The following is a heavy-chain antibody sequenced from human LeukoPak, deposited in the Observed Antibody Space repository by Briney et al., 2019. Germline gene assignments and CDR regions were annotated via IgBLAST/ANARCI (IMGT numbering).Heavy chain of an antibody. J-gene: IGHJ3*01. Sequence: GGSLRLSCAGSGFTFSNYAMIWVRQAPGKGLEWVSPIKGSGSYTKYADSVTGRFTISRDNSKNMLYLQMNSLTADDTAIYYCAKDPNGDYIGAFDFGGQGTMVTVSS. V-gene: IGHV3-23*01. D-gene: IGHD4-17*01. CDR3: AKDPNGDYIGAFDF. CDR2: IKGSGSYT. CDR1: GFTFSNYA.